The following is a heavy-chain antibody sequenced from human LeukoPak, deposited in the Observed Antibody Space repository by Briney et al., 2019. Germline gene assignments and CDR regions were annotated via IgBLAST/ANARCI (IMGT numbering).Heavy chain of an antibody. J-gene: IGHJ4*02. V-gene: IGHV3-7*03. Sequence: HPGGSLRLSCTASGFTFNTYWMNWARQAPGKGLEWVASINPSESVKYYVNSVKGRFTISRDNTKNSLYLQMNSLRVEDTAVFYCARDQYDTWSRRGNFDSWGQGTLVIVSS. D-gene: IGHD3-3*01. CDR1: GFTFNTYW. CDR3: ARDQYDTWSRRGNFDS. CDR2: INPSESVK.